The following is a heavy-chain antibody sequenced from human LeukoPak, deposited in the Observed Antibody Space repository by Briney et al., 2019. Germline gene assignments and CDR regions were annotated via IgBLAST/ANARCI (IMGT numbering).Heavy chain of an antibody. D-gene: IGHD6-19*01. J-gene: IGHJ4*02. CDR1: GGSISSGGYF. CDR2: FYHSGST. CDR3: ARGAPLSSGWRYYFDY. V-gene: IGHV4-30-2*01. Sequence: PSENLSLTCTVSGGSISSGGYFWSWLRQPPGKGLEWIGYFYHSGSTYYNPSLKSRITISLDWSKNHFSLKLSSVTAADTAVYYCARGAPLSSGWRYYFDYWGQGTLVTVSS.